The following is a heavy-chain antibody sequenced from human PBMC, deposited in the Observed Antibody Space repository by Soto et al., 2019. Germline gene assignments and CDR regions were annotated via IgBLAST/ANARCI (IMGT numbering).Heavy chain of an antibody. V-gene: IGHV1-69*01. CDR1: GGTFSSYA. CDR2: IIPIFGTA. D-gene: IGHD1-26*01. J-gene: IGHJ4*02. Sequence: QVQLVQSGAEVKKPGSSVTVSCKASGGTFSSYAISWVRQAPGHGLEWMGWIIPIFGTANYAQKCQGRVTITADESTSTAYMELSSLGSEDTAVYYGPRAEGGSYYTSFDYWGQGTLVTVSS. CDR3: PRAEGGSYYTSFDY.